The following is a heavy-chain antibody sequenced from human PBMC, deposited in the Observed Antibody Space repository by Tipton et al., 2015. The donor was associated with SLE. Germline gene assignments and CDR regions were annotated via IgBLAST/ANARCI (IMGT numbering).Heavy chain of an antibody. CDR1: GYSISSGYY. Sequence: TLSLTCTVSGYSISSGYYWGWIRQPPGKGLEWIGTIYHSGSIYYNPSLKSRVTISVDTSKNQFPLKLNSVTAADTAVYYCAVGYCSSVSCQREYFQHWGQGTLVTVSS. D-gene: IGHD2-2*01. V-gene: IGHV4-38-2*02. CDR3: AVGYCSSVSCQREYFQH. J-gene: IGHJ1*01. CDR2: IYHSGSI.